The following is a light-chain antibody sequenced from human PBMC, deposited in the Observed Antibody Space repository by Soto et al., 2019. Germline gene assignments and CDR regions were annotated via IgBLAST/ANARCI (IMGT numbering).Light chain of an antibody. V-gene: IGLV2-11*01. J-gene: IGLJ3*02. Sequence: QSALTQPRSVSGSPGQSVTISCTGTSSDVGDYNYVSWYQQYPGKAPKLVIDDVSKRPSGVPDRFSGSKSGNPASLPISWLQAEDEADDYCCSFAGSYTVWVFGGGTKLTVL. CDR3: CSFAGSYTVWV. CDR2: DVS. CDR1: SSDVGDYNY.